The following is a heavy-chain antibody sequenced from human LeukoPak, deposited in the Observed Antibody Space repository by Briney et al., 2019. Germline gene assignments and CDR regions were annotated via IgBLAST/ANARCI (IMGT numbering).Heavy chain of an antibody. D-gene: IGHD3-16*01. V-gene: IGHV3-48*04. J-gene: IGHJ4*02. CDR2: ISSSSKTI. Sequence: GGALRLSCAASGFTFSSYSMNWVRQAPGKGLEWVSYISSSSKTIYYADSVKGRFTLSRDNAKKSLYLQMNSLRAEDTAVYYCARAGGPGIYWGQGTLVSVSS. CDR1: GFTFSSYS. CDR3: ARAGGPGIY.